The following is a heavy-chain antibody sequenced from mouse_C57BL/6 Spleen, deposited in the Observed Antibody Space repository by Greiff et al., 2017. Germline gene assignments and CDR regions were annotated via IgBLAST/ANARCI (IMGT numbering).Heavy chain of an antibody. Sequence: QVQLKQPGAELVKPGASVKMSCKASGYTFTSYWITWVKQRPGQGLEWIGDIYPGSGSTNYNEKFKSKATLTVDTSSSTAYMQLSSLTSEDSAVYYCARDDYDDSSYYYAMDYWGQGTSVTVSS. V-gene: IGHV1-55*01. CDR2: IYPGSGST. CDR3: ARDDYDDSSYYYAMDY. D-gene: IGHD2-4*01. J-gene: IGHJ4*01. CDR1: GYTFTSYW.